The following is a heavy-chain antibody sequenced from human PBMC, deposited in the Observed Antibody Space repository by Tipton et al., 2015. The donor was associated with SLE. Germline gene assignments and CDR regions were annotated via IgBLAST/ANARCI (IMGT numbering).Heavy chain of an antibody. D-gene: IGHD3-16*01. CDR3: ARGGHKANFYYMDV. V-gene: IGHV4-59*08. J-gene: IGHJ6*03. CDR1: GGSISGYY. Sequence: TLSLTCTVSGGSISGYYWSWIRQSPGKGLEWIGYISYTGSTTFNPSLKSRVTISVDTSKNQFSLKLSSVTAADTAVYYCARGGHKANFYYMDVWGKGTTVTVSS. CDR2: ISYTGST.